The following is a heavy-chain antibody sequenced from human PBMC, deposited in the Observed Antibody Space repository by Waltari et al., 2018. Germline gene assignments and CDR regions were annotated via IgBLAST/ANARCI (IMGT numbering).Heavy chain of an antibody. Sequence: EVQLVESGGGLVQPGGSLRLSCGASGFTVSRYWMSWVRQTPGKGLECVANINYDGSQKYYADSVKGRFTISRDNAKNSLYLQMNSLRVEDTAVDYGAKSRGFEYWGQGTLITVSS. D-gene: IGHD2-2*01. CDR3: AKSRGFEY. J-gene: IGHJ4*02. CDR2: INYDGSQK. V-gene: IGHV3-7*01. CDR1: GFTVSRYW.